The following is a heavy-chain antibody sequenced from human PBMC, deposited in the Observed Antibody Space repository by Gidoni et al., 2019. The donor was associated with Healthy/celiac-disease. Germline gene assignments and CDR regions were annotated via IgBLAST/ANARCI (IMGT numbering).Heavy chain of an antibody. Sequence: QVQLVQSGAELKKPGSSVNVPCTASGATLRSYASSWVRPAPGQGLAWMGGIIPIFGTANYAKKFQGRVTITADESTSTAYMELSSLRSEDTAVYYCARGTKGYCSGGSCYSGYYYYGMDVWGQGTTVTVSS. CDR2: IIPIFGTA. CDR1: GATLRSYA. CDR3: ARGTKGYCSGGSCYSGYYYYGMDV. V-gene: IGHV1-69*01. D-gene: IGHD2-15*01. J-gene: IGHJ6*02.